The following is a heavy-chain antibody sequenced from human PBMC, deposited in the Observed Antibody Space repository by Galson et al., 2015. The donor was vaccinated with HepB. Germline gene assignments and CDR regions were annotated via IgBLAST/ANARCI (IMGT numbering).Heavy chain of an antibody. CDR1: GFTFSSYA. V-gene: IGHV3-30*04. CDR3: ARDPRITMVRGVINNSRFDY. D-gene: IGHD3-10*01. J-gene: IGHJ4*02. Sequence: SLRLSCAASGFTFSSYAMHWVRQAPGKGLEWVAVISYDGSNKYYAGSVKGRFTISRDNSKNTLYLQMNSLRAEDTAVYYCARDPRITMVRGVINNSRFDYWGQGTLVTVSS. CDR2: ISYDGSNK.